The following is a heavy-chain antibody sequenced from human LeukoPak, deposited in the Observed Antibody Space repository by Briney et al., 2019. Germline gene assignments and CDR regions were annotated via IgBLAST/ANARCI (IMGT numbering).Heavy chain of an antibody. Sequence: GGSLRLSCTVSGFTLSSYEMTWFRQAPGKGLEWVSSIGYGGADSHYADSVKGRFTISRDNSENTLYLQMNSLRIGDAGVYYCARPSDHYYYYFYMDVWGQGTTVTVSS. CDR1: GFTLSSYE. V-gene: IGHV3-23*01. J-gene: IGHJ6*03. CDR2: IGYGGADS. CDR3: ARPSDHYYYYFYMDV.